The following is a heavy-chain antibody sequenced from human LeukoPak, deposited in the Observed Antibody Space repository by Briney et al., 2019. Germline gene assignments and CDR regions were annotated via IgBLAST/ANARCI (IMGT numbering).Heavy chain of an antibody. J-gene: IGHJ4*02. CDR2: IWYDGSNK. CDR3: ARSEYYYDSSGYNWIDY. D-gene: IGHD3-22*01. Sequence: GGSLRLSCAASGFTFSSYGMHWVRQAPGKGLEWVAVIWYDGSNKYYADSVKGRFTISRDNSKNTPYLQMNSLRAEDTAVYYCARSEYYYDSSGYNWIDYWGQGTLVTVSS. V-gene: IGHV3-33*01. CDR1: GFTFSSYG.